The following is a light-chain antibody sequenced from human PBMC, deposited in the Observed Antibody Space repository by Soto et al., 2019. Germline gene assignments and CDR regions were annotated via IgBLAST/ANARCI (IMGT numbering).Light chain of an antibody. CDR3: QQICSAPLT. Sequence: DIQMTQSPSSLSASVGDRATITCRASQSITTYLNWYRQKPGKAPKLLIYAASSLQSGVPSRFSGSGSETEFTLSISSLQPEDFATYFCQQICSAPLTFGGGTKVEIK. CDR2: AAS. V-gene: IGKV1-39*01. J-gene: IGKJ4*01. CDR1: QSITTY.